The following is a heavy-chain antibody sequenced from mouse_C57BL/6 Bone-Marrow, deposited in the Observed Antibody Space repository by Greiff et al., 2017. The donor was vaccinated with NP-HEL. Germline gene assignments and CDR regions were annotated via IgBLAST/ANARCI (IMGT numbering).Heavy chain of an antibody. CDR1: GFTFSDYY. D-gene: IGHD2-1*01. CDR2: INYDGSST. Sequence: EVQLVESEGGLVQPGSSMKLSCTASGFTFSDYYMAWVRQVPEKGLEWVANINYDGSSTYYLDSLKSRFIISRDNAKNILYLQMSSLKSEDTATYYCAREGIYYLDYWGQGTTLTVSS. J-gene: IGHJ2*01. CDR3: AREGIYYLDY. V-gene: IGHV5-16*01.